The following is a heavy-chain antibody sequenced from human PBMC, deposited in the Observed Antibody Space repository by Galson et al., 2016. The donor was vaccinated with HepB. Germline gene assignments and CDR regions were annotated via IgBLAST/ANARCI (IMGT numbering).Heavy chain of an antibody. D-gene: IGHD1-26*01. J-gene: IGHJ5*02. CDR2: ISYSGSP. Sequence: SETLSLTCTVPGGSISSSTNYWGWIRQPPGKGLEWIGSISYSGSPYYNPVFESRVTISADTSTNHVSLKLTSVTAADTAGYYCARLWELLNWFDPWGQGTLVTVSS. CDR3: ARLWELLNWFDP. V-gene: IGHV4-39*02. CDR1: GGSISSSTNY.